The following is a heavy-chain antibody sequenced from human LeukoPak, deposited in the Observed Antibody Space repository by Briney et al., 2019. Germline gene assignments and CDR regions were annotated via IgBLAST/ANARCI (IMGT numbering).Heavy chain of an antibody. D-gene: IGHD3-3*01. V-gene: IGHV3-21*01. CDR2: ISSSSYI. CDR3: ARSPITIFGVAQFAFDI. Sequence: GGSLRLSCAASGFTFSSYSMNWVRQAPGKGLEWVSSISSSSYIYYADSVKGRFTISRDNAKNSLYLQMNSLRAEDTAVYYCARSPITIFGVAQFAFDIWGQGTMVTVPS. CDR1: GFTFSSYS. J-gene: IGHJ3*02.